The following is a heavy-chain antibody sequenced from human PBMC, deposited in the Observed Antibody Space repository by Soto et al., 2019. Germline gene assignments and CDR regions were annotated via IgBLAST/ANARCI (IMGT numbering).Heavy chain of an antibody. Sequence: QVQLVQSGAALRKPGASVKVSCKASGYPFNDNHIHWVRQAPGQGLEWKGWLNTYSGATTYVANDKGRVNLTRDPSLSTSYLELIGLRSADAAVFYCATAKRGTVSLLSAWGQGTLVTVSS. CDR2: LNTYSGAT. CDR1: GYPFNDNH. CDR3: ATAKRGTVSLLSA. D-gene: IGHD4-4*01. V-gene: IGHV1-2*02. J-gene: IGHJ5*01.